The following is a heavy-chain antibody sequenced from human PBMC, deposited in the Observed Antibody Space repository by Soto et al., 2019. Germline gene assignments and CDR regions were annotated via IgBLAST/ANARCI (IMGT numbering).Heavy chain of an antibody. CDR3: AREGGSQRHNWFDP. D-gene: IGHD1-26*01. V-gene: IGHV3-30-3*01. CDR1: GFTFSSYA. J-gene: IGHJ5*02. CDR2: ISYDGSNK. Sequence: QVQLVESGGGVVQPGRSLRLSCAASGFTFSSYAMHWVRQAPGKGLEWVAVISYDGSNKYYADSVKGRFTISRDNSKNTLYLQMNSLRAEDTAVYYCAREGGSQRHNWFDPWGQGTLVTVSS.